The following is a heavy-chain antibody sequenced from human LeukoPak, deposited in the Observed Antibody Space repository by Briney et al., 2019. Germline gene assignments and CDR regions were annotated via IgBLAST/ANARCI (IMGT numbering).Heavy chain of an antibody. CDR1: GGSISSYY. CDR3: ARGSGYSYGNFFDY. J-gene: IGHJ4*02. D-gene: IGHD5-18*01. CDR2: IYTSGST. V-gene: IGHV4-4*07. Sequence: SETLSLTCTVSGGSISSYYWSWIRQPAGKGLEWIGRIYTSGSTNYNPSLKSRVTMSEDTSKNQFSLKVSSVTAADTAVYYCARGSGYSYGNFFDYWGQGTLVTVSS.